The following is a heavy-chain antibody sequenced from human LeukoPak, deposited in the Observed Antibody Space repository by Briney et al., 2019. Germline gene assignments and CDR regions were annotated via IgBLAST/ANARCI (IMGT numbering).Heavy chain of an antibody. Sequence: SQTLSLTCTVSGGSISSGGYYWSWIRQPPGKGLEWIGYIYHSGSTYYNPSLKSRVTISVDRSKNQFSLKLSSVTAADTAVYYCASTDHCSGGSCYYFDYWGQGTLVTVSS. CDR3: ASTDHCSGGSCYYFDY. V-gene: IGHV4-30-2*01. J-gene: IGHJ4*02. CDR2: IYHSGST. CDR1: GGSISSGGYY. D-gene: IGHD2-15*01.